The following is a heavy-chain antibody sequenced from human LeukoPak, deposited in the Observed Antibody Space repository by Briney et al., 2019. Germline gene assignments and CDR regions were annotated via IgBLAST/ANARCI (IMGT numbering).Heavy chain of an antibody. D-gene: IGHD2-15*01. CDR2: IYYSGRP. V-gene: IGHV4-30-4*08. Sequence: SETLSLTCTVSGGSISSGDYYWSWIRQPPGKGLEWIGYIYYSGRPYYNPSLKIRVTISVDTSKTQFSLKLSSVTAADTAVYYCARIFRLGYCSGGSCPYYFDYWGQGTLVTASS. CDR1: GGSISSGDYY. CDR3: ARIFRLGYCSGGSCPYYFDY. J-gene: IGHJ4*02.